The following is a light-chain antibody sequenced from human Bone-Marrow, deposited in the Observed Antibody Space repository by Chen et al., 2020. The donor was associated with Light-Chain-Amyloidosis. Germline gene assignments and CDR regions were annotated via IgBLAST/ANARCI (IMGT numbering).Light chain of an antibody. Sequence: DIVMTQSPDSLVASLGERAPINCKSSQSVLYSSNNKNYLAWYQQKPGQPPKLLIYWASTRESGVPDRFSGSGSATDFTLTISSLQAEDAAVYYCQQYYNAPITFGQGTRLEIK. CDR3: QQYYNAPIT. CDR1: QSVLYSSNNKNY. V-gene: IGKV4-1*01. J-gene: IGKJ5*01. CDR2: WAS.